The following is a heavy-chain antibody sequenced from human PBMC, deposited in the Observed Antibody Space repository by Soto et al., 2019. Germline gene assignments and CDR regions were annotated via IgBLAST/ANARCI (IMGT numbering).Heavy chain of an antibody. CDR3: ARVAVAARPRWYNWFDP. D-gene: IGHD2-15*01. Sequence: EQLVQSGAEVKMPGASVKVSCKTSGYTFTDYDINWVRQATGQGLEWIGWMNPNSGETGYAHKFQGRVTMTRSPSLNTAYLELSSLRSEDTAVYYCARVAVAARPRWYNWFDPWGQGTLVTVSS. V-gene: IGHV1-8*01. J-gene: IGHJ5*02. CDR2: MNPNSGET. CDR1: GYTFTDYD.